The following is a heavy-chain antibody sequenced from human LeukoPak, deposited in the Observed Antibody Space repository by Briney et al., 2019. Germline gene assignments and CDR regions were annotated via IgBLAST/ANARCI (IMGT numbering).Heavy chain of an antibody. D-gene: IGHD2-2*03. V-gene: IGHV1-2*02. CDR2: INPNSGGT. CDR1: GYTFTGYY. Sequence: ASVKVSCKASGYTFTGYYMHWVRQAPGQGLEWMGWINPNSGGTNYAQKFQGRVTMTRDTSISTAYMELSRLRSDDTAVYYCASDGGYCSSTSCYNYMDVWGKGTTVTVSS. J-gene: IGHJ6*03. CDR3: ASDGGYCSSTSCYNYMDV.